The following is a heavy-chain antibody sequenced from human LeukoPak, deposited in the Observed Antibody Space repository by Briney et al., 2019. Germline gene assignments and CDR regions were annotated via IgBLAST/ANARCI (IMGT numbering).Heavy chain of an antibody. V-gene: IGHV1-69*05. CDR1: GGTFSSYA. J-gene: IGHJ3*02. Sequence: SVKVSCKASGGTFSSYAISWVRQAPGQGLEWMGRIVPIFGTANYAQKFQGRVTITTDESTSTAYMELSSLRSEDTAVYYCARDRPHTVTPYLGAFDIWGQGTMVTVSS. D-gene: IGHD4-17*01. CDR2: IVPIFGTA. CDR3: ARDRPHTVTPYLGAFDI.